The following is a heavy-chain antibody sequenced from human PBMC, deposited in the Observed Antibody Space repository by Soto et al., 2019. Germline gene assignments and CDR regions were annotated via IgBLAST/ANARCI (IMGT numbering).Heavy chain of an antibody. Sequence: RSYSASGFTVSSYAMHWVRQAPGKGLEYVSGIRGNGDPPFYADSVKGRFTISRDNSKNTLYLQMSSLSADDTAVYYCVKSRGGNNFDFCNWGQRALGTVSS. CDR3: VKSRGGNNFDFCN. D-gene: IGHD3-3*01. CDR2: IRGNGDPP. CDR1: GFTVSSYA. V-gene: IGHV3-64D*06. J-gene: IGHJ4*02.